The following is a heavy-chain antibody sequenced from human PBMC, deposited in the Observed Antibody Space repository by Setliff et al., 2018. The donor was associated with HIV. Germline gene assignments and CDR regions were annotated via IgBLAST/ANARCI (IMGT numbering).Heavy chain of an antibody. CDR2: IFYSGST. Sequence: SETLSLTCTVSGGSISSGGYYWSWIRQYPGKGLEWIGYIFYSGSTYYNPSLKSRVTISVDTSKNQFSLKLSSVTAADTAVYYCARQGAGIQVRYFDWPWDPWTLDFDIWGRGTLVTVSS. J-gene: IGHJ2*01. CDR3: ARQGAGIQVRYFDWPWDPWTLDFDI. V-gene: IGHV4-39*01. D-gene: IGHD3-9*01. CDR1: GGSISSGGYY.